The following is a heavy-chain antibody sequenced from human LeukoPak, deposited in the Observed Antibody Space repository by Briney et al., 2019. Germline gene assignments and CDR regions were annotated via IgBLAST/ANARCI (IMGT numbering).Heavy chain of an antibody. J-gene: IGHJ3*02. CDR1: GGSLSGYY. D-gene: IGHD4-23*01. Sequence: SETLSLTCTVSGGSLSGYYWNWIRQPPGKGLEWIGFIYNTGNTNYDPSLKSRVTISVDTSKNQVSLNLSSVTAADTAVYYCARPGGRDHGCNSVAFDIWGQGTMVTVSS. V-gene: IGHV4-59*08. CDR2: IYNTGNT. CDR3: ARPGGRDHGCNSVAFDI.